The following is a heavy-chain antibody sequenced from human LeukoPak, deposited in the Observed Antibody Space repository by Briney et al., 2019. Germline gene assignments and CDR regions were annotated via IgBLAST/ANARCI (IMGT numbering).Heavy chain of an antibody. Sequence: PGGSLRLSCAASGFTFSSYAMSWVRQAPGKGLEWVSAISGSGGSTYYADSVKGRFTISRDNSKNMLYLQMNSLRPEDTAVYYCAREGGSSYSRPFDYWGQGTQVTVSS. D-gene: IGHD5-18*01. V-gene: IGHV3-23*01. CDR1: GFTFSSYA. CDR3: AREGGSSYSRPFDY. CDR2: ISGSGGST. J-gene: IGHJ4*02.